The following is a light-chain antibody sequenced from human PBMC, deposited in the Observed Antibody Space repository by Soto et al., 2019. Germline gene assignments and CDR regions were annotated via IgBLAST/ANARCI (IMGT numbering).Light chain of an antibody. J-gene: IGKJ5*01. V-gene: IGKV1-12*01. CDR1: QGISNW. CDR3: QQANSFPIT. CDR2: AAS. Sequence: DIQMTQSPSSVSASVGDRVTIVCRASQGISNWLAWYQQKPGKAPKVLIYAASSLQSGVPSRFSGSGSWTDFPLTISSLQPEDFATYYCQQANSFPITFGQGTRLEIK.